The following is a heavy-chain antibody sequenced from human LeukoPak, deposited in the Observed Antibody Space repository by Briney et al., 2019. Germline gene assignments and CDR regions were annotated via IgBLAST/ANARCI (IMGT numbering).Heavy chain of an antibody. D-gene: IGHD6-19*01. V-gene: IGHV1-18*01. CDR3: MRDPTNTSGRYAYFDY. CDR2: ISCYNGDT. CDR1: GHTFNHHG. Sequence: GASAKVSCTASGHTFNHHGISWVRQAPGQGLEWMGWISCYNGDTNYAQKFQGRVTMSTATSTSTAYMELTGLRSDDTAVYYCMRDPTNTSGRYAYFDYWGQGTLVTVSS. J-gene: IGHJ4*02.